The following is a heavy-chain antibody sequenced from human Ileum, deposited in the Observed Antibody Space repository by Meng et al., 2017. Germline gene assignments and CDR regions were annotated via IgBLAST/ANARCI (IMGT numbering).Heavy chain of an antibody. V-gene: IGHV4-34*01. CDR2: INHSGST. CDR1: GGCFIVYS. D-gene: IGHD3-16*01. J-gene: IGHJ4*02. Sequence: QGQSPQWGAGLLQPSATRSFTGAVYGGCFIVYSWSCVRQPQGKGLEWIGEINHSGSTNYHPSLKSRVTISVDTSKNQFSLKLSSVTAADTAVYYCARGGGRYGPDFDYWGQGTLVTVSS. CDR3: ARGGGRYGPDFDY.